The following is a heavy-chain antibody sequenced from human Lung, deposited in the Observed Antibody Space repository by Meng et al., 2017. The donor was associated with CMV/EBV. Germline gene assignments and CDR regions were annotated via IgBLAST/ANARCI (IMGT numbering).Heavy chain of an antibody. CDR3: LRRSGGSV. Sequence: QVQLREPDPSRGRPAETLSLTSAVSGTSITNHNWWAWVRQPPGKGLEWIGEIPHRGSSAYNPSLKSRVSMSIDKSKNQFSLKLTSVTAADTAVYHCLRRSGGSVWGQGTLVTVSS. J-gene: IGHJ1*01. CDR2: IPHRGSS. CDR1: GTSITNHNW. D-gene: IGHD3-10*01. V-gene: IGHV4-4*02.